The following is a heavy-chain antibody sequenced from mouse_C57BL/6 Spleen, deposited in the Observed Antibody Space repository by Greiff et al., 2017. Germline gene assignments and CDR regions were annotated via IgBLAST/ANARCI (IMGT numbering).Heavy chain of an antibody. CDR1: GYTFTSYW. CDR2: IYPGSGST. Sequence: VQLQQPGAELVKPGASVKMSCKASGYTFTSYWITWVKQRPGQGLEWIGDIYPGSGSTNYNEKFKSKATLTVDTSSSTAYMQLSSLTSEDSAVYYCARNYGYDYRLAYWGQVTLVTVSA. CDR3: ARNYGYDYRLAY. D-gene: IGHD2-4*01. V-gene: IGHV1-55*01. J-gene: IGHJ3*01.